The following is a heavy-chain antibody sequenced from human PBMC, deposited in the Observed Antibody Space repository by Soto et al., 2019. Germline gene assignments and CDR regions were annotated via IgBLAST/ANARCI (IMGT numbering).Heavy chain of an antibody. CDR1: GFTFSSYG. Sequence: QVQLVESGGGGVQPGRSLRLSCAASGFTFSSYGMHWVRQAPGKGLEWVAVIWYDGSNKYYADSVKGRFTISRDNSKNTLYLQMNSLRAEDTAVYYCARVPLYSSSWYYFDYWGQGTLVTVSS. D-gene: IGHD6-13*01. CDR3: ARVPLYSSSWYYFDY. V-gene: IGHV3-33*01. CDR2: IWYDGSNK. J-gene: IGHJ4*02.